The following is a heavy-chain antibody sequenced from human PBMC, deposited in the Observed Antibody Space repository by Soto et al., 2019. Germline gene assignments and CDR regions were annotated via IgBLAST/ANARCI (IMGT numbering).Heavy chain of an antibody. J-gene: IGHJ4*02. Sequence: SETLSLTCTVSGGSMSEYFWSWMRQSPGKGLEWIGYVYYLGSTDYNPSLKSRVTISVDTFKRQFSLKLSSVTVADTAVYYCARDGYDGSGSPYPAYWGPGAQVTVSS. CDR3: ARDGYDGSGSPYPAY. D-gene: IGHD3-10*01. CDR1: GGSMSEYF. V-gene: IGHV4-59*01. CDR2: VYYLGST.